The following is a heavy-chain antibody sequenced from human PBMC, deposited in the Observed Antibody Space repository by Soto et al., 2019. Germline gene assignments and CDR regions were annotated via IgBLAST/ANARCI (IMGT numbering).Heavy chain of an antibody. V-gene: IGHV3-21*06. CDR2: ISDDSSYI. CDR1: GFMFSAYT. CDR3: ATPYYFNH. D-gene: IGHD3-16*01. J-gene: IGHJ1*01. Sequence: SLRLSCAASGFMFSAYTMNWVRQVPGKGLEWLSSISDDSSYIDYADSLRGRFTVSRDNARNSLYLQIDSLGVEDTAVYYCATPYYFNHWGPGTLVTVS.